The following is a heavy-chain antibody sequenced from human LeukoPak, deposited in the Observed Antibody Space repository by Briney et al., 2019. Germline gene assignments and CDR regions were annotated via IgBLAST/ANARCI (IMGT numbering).Heavy chain of an antibody. J-gene: IGHJ5*02. Sequence: ASVKVSCKASGGTFSSYAISWVRQAPGQGLEWMGGIIPIFGTANYAQKFQGRVTITTDESTSTAYMELSSLRSEDTAVYYCARSGYCSSTSCYTQFDRWGQGTLVTVSS. CDR2: IIPIFGTA. CDR1: GGTFSSYA. CDR3: ARSGYCSSTSCYTQFDR. V-gene: IGHV1-69*05. D-gene: IGHD2-2*02.